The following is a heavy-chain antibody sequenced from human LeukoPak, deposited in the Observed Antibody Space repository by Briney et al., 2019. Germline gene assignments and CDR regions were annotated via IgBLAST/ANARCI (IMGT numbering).Heavy chain of an antibody. CDR2: IKQDGSER. V-gene: IGHV3-7*03. Sequence: GGSLRLSCVVSGVTFSSHWMSWVGQAPGKGLEWVANIKQDGSERYYVDSVKGRFTISRDNAKNSVFLQMNSLRAEDTAVYYCARDPTLYSGTYDAYWGQGTLVTVSS. D-gene: IGHD1-26*01. CDR3: ARDPTLYSGTYDAY. CDR1: GVTFSSHW. J-gene: IGHJ4*02.